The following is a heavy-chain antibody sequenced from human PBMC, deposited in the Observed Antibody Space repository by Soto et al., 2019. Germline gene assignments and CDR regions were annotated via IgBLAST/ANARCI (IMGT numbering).Heavy chain of an antibody. D-gene: IGHD3-10*01. Sequence: EVQLVESGGGLVQPGGSLRLSCAASGFTFSANWMSWVRQAQGKGLECVANIKTDGSEKYYVDPVKGQFTISRDNAKNSLYLQMNRLRAEDTAVYYCATSMGRGGNDYWGQGTLVAVSS. CDR1: GFTFSANW. CDR3: ATSMGRGGNDY. V-gene: IGHV3-7*05. J-gene: IGHJ4*02. CDR2: IKTDGSEK.